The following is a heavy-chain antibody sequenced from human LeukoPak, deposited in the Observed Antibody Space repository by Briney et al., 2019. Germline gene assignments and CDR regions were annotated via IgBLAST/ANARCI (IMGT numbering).Heavy chain of an antibody. Sequence: GGSLRLSCTASEFIFSNAWMSWVRQAPGKGLEWVGRIKSKTDGGTTDYAAPVKGRFTISRDDSKNTLYLQMNSLKTEDTAVYYCTTDRVLDDILTGYYGYWGQGTLVTVSS. V-gene: IGHV3-15*01. CDR3: TTDRVLDDILTGYYGY. CDR1: EFIFSNAW. J-gene: IGHJ4*02. CDR2: IKSKTDGGTT. D-gene: IGHD3-9*01.